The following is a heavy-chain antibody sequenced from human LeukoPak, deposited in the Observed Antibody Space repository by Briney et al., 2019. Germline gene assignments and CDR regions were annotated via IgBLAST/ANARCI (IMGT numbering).Heavy chain of an antibody. CDR2: ISWNSGSI. CDR3: AKTDSSGWDYYFDY. D-gene: IGHD6-19*01. CDR1: GFTFDDYA. V-gene: IGHV3-9*01. J-gene: IGHJ4*02. Sequence: GGSLRLSCAASGFTFDDYAMHWVRQAPGKGLEWVSGISWNSGSIGYADSVKGRFTISRDNAKNSLYLQMNSLRAEDTALYYCAKTDSSGWDYYFDYWGQGTLVTVSS.